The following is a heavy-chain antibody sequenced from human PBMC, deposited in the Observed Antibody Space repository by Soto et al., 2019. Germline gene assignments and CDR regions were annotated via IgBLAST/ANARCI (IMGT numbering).Heavy chain of an antibody. J-gene: IGHJ2*01. D-gene: IGHD4-4*01. CDR3: ARPLWRNDYNWGYFDL. V-gene: IGHV3-30-3*01. Sequence: GGSLRLSCAASGCTFSSYAMHWVRQAPGKGLEWVAVISYDGSNKYYADSVKGRFTISRDNSKNTLYLQMNSLRAEDTAVYYCARPLWRNDYNWGYFDLWGRGTLVTVSS. CDR1: GCTFSSYA. CDR2: ISYDGSNK.